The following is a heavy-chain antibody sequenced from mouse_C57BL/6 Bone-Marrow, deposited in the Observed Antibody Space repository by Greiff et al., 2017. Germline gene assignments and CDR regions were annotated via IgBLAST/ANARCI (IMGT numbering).Heavy chain of an antibody. V-gene: IGHV3-6*01. CDR2: ISYDGSN. CDR3: AGEGYYFDY. CDR1: GYSITSGYY. Sequence: VQLQQSGPGLVKPSQSLSLTCSVTGYSITSGYYWNWFRLFPGNNLEWMGYISYDGSNNHNPSLNNRISITRDTSKNQFFLKLNSRTTENTATYYGAGEGYYFDYWGQVTTLTGSS. J-gene: IGHJ2*01.